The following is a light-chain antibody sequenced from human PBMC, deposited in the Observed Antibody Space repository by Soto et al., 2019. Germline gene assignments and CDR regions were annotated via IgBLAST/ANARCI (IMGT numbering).Light chain of an antibody. J-gene: IGLJ1*01. V-gene: IGLV2-14*01. CDR2: EVS. Sequence: QSVLTQPASVCGSPGQSITFSCTGTSSDIGGYNYVSWYQQHPGKAPKLMIYEVSNRPSGVSDRFSGSKSGNTASLTISGLQAEDEADYYCTSYTSSTTNYVFGTGTKVTVL. CDR3: TSYTSSTTNYV. CDR1: SSDIGGYNY.